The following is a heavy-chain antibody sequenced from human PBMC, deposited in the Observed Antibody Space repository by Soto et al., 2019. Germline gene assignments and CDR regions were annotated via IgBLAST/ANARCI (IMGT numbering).Heavy chain of an antibody. D-gene: IGHD3-3*01. CDR3: ARHFAQARTSHLGMDV. CDR1: FCSISSSSYY. CDR2: IYYSGST. J-gene: IGHJ6*02. Sequence: TCTVPFCSISSSSYYWGWILQPPWKGLEWIGSIYYSGSTYYNPSLKSRVTISVDTSKNQFSLKLSSVTAADTAVYYCARHFAQARTSHLGMDVWGQGTTVTVSS. V-gene: IGHV4-39*01.